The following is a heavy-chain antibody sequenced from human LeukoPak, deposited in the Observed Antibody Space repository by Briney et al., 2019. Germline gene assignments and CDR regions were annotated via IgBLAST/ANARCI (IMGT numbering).Heavy chain of an antibody. D-gene: IGHD2-15*01. V-gene: IGHV3-48*03. Sequence: GGSLRLSCAASGFSFRTYEMNWVRQAPGKGLEWVSYISSSGSSIYFADSVKGRFTISRDNPKNSLYLQMNSLRAEDTAVYYCARSLGYCSGGGSCFPFDFWGQGTLVTVSS. CDR2: ISSSGSSI. J-gene: IGHJ4*02. CDR1: GFSFRTYE. CDR3: ARSLGYCSGGGSCFPFDF.